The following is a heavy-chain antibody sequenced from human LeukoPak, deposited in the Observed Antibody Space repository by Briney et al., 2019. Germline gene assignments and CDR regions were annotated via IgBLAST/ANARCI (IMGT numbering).Heavy chain of an antibody. D-gene: IGHD6-13*01. CDR1: GYTFTSYG. V-gene: IGHV1-18*01. Sequence: ASVKVSCKASGYTFTSYGISWVRQAPGQGLEWMGWISAYNGNTNYAQKLQGRVTITADKSTSTAYMELSSLRSEDTAVYYCARDRTPDSSSNYFDYWGQGTLVTVSS. J-gene: IGHJ4*02. CDR3: ARDRTPDSSSNYFDY. CDR2: ISAYNGNT.